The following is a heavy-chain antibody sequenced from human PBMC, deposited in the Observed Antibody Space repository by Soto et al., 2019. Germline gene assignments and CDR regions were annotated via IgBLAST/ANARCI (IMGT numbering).Heavy chain of an antibody. Sequence: SETLSLTCAVPGYSIRSGYFWGWMRQPPGKGLEWIGSMYHSGITYYNLSLKSRVTITVDTSKNQLSLKLSSVTAADTAVYYCARAPYYYDSSSYPYYFDYWGQGTLVTVSS. CDR1: GYSIRSGYF. CDR2: MYHSGIT. J-gene: IGHJ4*02. CDR3: ARAPYYYDSSSYPYYFDY. V-gene: IGHV4-38-2*01. D-gene: IGHD3-22*01.